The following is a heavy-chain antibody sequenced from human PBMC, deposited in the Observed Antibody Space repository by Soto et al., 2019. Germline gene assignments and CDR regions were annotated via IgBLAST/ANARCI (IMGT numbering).Heavy chain of an antibody. CDR1: GFSLSDYY. V-gene: IGHV3-11*01. J-gene: IGHJ4*02. CDR2: ISSSGTGV. D-gene: IGHD3-22*01. CDR3: ARVRGDSSGSYYFDH. Sequence: QVQLVESGGGLVKPRGSLRLSCAVSGFSLSDYYISWIRQAPGAGLEWVSYISSSGTGVHYADSVRGRFTISKDNANNSLYLQMNSLRAEDTAVYYCARVRGDSSGSYYFDHWGQGALVTVSS.